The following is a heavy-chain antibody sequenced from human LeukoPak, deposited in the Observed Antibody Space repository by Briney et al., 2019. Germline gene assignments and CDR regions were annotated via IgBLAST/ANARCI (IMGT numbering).Heavy chain of an antibody. D-gene: IGHD3-10*01. CDR2: ISGSGGST. CDR1: GFRFSSYA. J-gene: IGHJ4*02. V-gene: IGHV3-23*01. CDR3: AKDMVRGVLTSGEYYFDY. Sequence: GGSLRLSCEASGFRFSSYAMSWVRQAPGKGLEWVSVISGSGGSTYYADSAKGRFTISRDSSKNTLYLQMNSLRVDDTAVYYCAKDMVRGVLTSGEYYFDYWGQGILVTVSS.